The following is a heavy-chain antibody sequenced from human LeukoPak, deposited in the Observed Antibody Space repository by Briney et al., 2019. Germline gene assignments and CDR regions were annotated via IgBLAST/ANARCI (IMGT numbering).Heavy chain of an antibody. D-gene: IGHD5-24*01. CDR1: GGSISSYY. V-gene: IGHV4-59*01. J-gene: IGHJ4*02. Sequence: SETLSLTCTVSGGSISSYYWSWIRQPPGKGLEWIGYIYYSGSTNYNPCLKSRVTISVDTSKNQFSLKLSSVTAADTAVYYCARGGDGYTPGLFDYWGQGTLVTVSS. CDR3: ARGGDGYTPGLFDY. CDR2: IYYSGST.